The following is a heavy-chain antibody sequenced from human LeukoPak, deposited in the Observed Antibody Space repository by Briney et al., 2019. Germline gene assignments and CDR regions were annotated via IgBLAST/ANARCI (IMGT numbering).Heavy chain of an antibody. D-gene: IGHD6-6*01. J-gene: IGHJ3*02. CDR1: GGSISSYY. Sequence: SETLSLTCTVSGGSISSYYWSWIRQPPGKGLEWIGYIYYSGSTNYNPSLKSRVTISVDTSKNQFSLKLSSVTAADTAVYYCARGGAARLIAFGIWGQGTMVTVSS. CDR2: IYYSGST. V-gene: IGHV4-59*01. CDR3: ARGGAARLIAFGI.